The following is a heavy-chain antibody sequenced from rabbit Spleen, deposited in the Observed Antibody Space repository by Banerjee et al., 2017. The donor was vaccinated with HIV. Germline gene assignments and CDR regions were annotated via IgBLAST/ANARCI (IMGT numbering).Heavy chain of an antibody. CDR3: ARQWYTGSVIALDL. V-gene: IGHV1S45*01. Sequence: QEQVEESGGGLVKPEGSLTLTCKASGLSFSDRDVMCWVRQAPGKGLEWIACIYAGSSGSTYYASWAKGRFTISKTSSTTVTLQMTSLTAADTATYFCARQWYTGSVIALDLWGPGTLVTVS. CDR1: GLSFSDRDV. D-gene: IGHD1-1*01. J-gene: IGHJ6*01. CDR2: IYAGSSGST.